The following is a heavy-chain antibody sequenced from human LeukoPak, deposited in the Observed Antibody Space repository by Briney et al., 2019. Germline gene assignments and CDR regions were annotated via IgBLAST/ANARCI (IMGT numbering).Heavy chain of an antibody. CDR3: ARAAKGGYQLLFPYYYFDY. D-gene: IGHD2-2*01. V-gene: IGHV1-8*03. CDR2: MNPNSGNT. J-gene: IGHJ4*02. Sequence: ASVKVSCKASGYTITSYDINWVRQATGQGLEWMGWMNPNSGNTGYAQKFQGRVTITRNTSISTAYMELSSLRSEDTAVYYCARAAKGGYQLLFPYYYFDYWGQGTLVTVSS. CDR1: GYTITSYD.